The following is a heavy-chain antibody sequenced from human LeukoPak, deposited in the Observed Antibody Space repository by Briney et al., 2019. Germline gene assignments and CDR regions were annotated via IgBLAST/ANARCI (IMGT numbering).Heavy chain of an antibody. CDR2: LDSAGGGT. CDR3: AKDRFVLLWFGDPGRVNWFDP. J-gene: IGHJ5*02. CDR1: GFTFNRYP. D-gene: IGHD3-10*01. Sequence: GGSLRLSCSASGFTFNRYPMHWVRQAPGKGLEWVSRLDSAGGGTNYADSVRGRFTIFRDNVKSTLYLQMNSLRVEDTAVYYCAKDRFVLLWFGDPGRVNWFDPWGQGTLVTVSS. V-gene: IGHV3-74*01.